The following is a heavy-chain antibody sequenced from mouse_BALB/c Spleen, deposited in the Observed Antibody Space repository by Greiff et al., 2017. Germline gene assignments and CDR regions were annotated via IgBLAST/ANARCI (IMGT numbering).Heavy chain of an antibody. D-gene: IGHD1-1*01. CDR3: ARGITTVVAPFDY. J-gene: IGHJ2*01. V-gene: IGHV3-2*02. CDR2: ISYSGST. CDR1: GYSITSDYA. Sequence: DVQLQESGPGLVKPSQSLSLTCTVTGYSITSDYAWNWIRQFPGNKLEWMGYISYSGSTSYNPSLKSRISITRDTSKNQFFLQLNSVTTEDTATYYCARGITTVVAPFDYWGQGTTLTVSS.